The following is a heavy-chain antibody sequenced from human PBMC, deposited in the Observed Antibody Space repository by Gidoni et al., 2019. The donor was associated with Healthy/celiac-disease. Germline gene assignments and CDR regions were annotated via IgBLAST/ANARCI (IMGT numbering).Heavy chain of an antibody. V-gene: IGHV4-34*01. Sequence: DGLEWIGEINHSGSTNYNPSLKSRVTISVDTSKNQFSLKLSSVTAADTAVYYCAASVWSGYWTNFDYWGQGTLVTVSS. D-gene: IGHD3-3*01. CDR2: INHSGST. CDR3: AASVWSGYWTNFDY. J-gene: IGHJ4*02.